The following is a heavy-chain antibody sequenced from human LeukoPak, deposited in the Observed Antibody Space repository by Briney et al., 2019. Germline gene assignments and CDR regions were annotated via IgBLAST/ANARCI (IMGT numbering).Heavy chain of an antibody. CDR3: ARVFYGGDYFDY. J-gene: IGHJ4*02. Sequence: ASVKVSCKASGYTFTGYYMHWVRQVPGQGLEWMGWINPNSGGTNYAQKFQGRVTMTRDTSISTAYMELSRLRSDDTAVYYCARVFYGGDYFDYWGQGTLVTVSS. V-gene: IGHV1-2*02. CDR2: INPNSGGT. CDR1: GYTFTGYY. D-gene: IGHD2/OR15-2a*01.